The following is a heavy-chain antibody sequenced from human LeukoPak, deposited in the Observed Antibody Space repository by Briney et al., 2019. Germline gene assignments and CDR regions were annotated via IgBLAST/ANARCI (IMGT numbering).Heavy chain of an antibody. CDR1: GGSFSGYY. J-gene: IGHJ5*02. D-gene: IGHD3-10*01. Sequence: PSETLSLTCAVYGGSFSGYYWSWIRQPPGKGLEWVGEINHSGSTNYNPSLKSRVTISVDTSKNQFSLKLSSVTAADTAVYYCARSGLVPYYYGSGSRRPYNWFDPWGQGTLVTVCS. CDR3: ARSGLVPYYYGSGSRRPYNWFDP. CDR2: INHSGST. V-gene: IGHV4-34*01.